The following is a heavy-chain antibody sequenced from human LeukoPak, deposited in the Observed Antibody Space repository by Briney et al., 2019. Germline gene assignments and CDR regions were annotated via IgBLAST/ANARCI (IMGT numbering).Heavy chain of an antibody. V-gene: IGHV1-8*01. CDR1: GYTFTSSD. CDR3: ARGRSSGDPFDY. D-gene: IGHD4-17*01. J-gene: IGHJ4*02. Sequence: ASVKVSFKASGYTFTSSDINWVRQATGQGLEWMGWMNPNSGNTGYAQKFQGRVTMTRNTSISTAYMELSSLRSEDTAVYYCARGRSSGDPFDYWGQGTLVTVSS. CDR2: MNPNSGNT.